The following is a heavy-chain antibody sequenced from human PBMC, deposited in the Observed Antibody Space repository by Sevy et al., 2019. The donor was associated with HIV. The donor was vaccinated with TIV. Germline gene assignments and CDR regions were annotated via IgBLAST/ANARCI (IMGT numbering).Heavy chain of an antibody. CDR2: VSSSGSST. Sequence: GGSLRLSCAASGFTFSSYEMNWVRQAPGKGLEWLSYVSSSGSSTYYADSVKGRFTISRDNAKNSLYLQMNSLRAEDTAVYYCARDRQGITVAGTAIDYWGQGTLVTVSS. CDR3: ARDRQGITVAGTAIDY. CDR1: GFTFSSYE. J-gene: IGHJ4*02. V-gene: IGHV3-48*03. D-gene: IGHD6-19*01.